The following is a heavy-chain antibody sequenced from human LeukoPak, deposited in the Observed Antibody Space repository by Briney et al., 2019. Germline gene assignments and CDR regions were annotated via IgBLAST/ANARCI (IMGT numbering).Heavy chain of an antibody. J-gene: IGHJ4*02. CDR2: INHSGST. Sequence: SETLSLTCAVYGGSFSGYHWSWIRQPPGKGLEWIGEINHSGSTNYNPSLKSRVTISVDTSKNQFSLKLSSVTAADTAVYYCARVGGYGADYWGQGTLVTVSS. D-gene: IGHD4-17*01. V-gene: IGHV4-34*01. CDR3: ARVGGYGADY. CDR1: GGSFSGYH.